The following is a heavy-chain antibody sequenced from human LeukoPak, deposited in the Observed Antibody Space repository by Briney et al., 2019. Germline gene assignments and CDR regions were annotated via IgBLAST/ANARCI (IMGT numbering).Heavy chain of an antibody. J-gene: IGHJ4*02. D-gene: IGHD6-13*01. Sequence: GGSLRLSCAASGFTFNNYAMNWVRQAPGKGLEWVSGISGFGGAANYADSVKGRVTISRDNSKNTLYLQMNSLRAEDTAVYYCAKEGDSSSWYEDWGQGTLVIFSS. CDR2: ISGFGGAA. CDR1: GFTFNNYA. CDR3: AKEGDSSSWYED. V-gene: IGHV3-23*01.